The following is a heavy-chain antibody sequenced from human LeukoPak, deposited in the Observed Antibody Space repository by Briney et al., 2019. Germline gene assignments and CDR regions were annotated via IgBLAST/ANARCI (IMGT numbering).Heavy chain of an antibody. J-gene: IGHJ4*02. CDR3: TSSVSYCSGGSCSDY. Sequence: GGSLRLSCAASGFTFSSYAMSWFRQAPGKGLEWVGFIRSKAYGGTTEYAASVKGRFTISRDDSKSIAYLQMNSLKTEDTAVYYCTSSVSYCSGGSCSDYWGQGTLVTVSS. CDR2: IRSKAYGGTT. D-gene: IGHD2-15*01. CDR1: GFTFSSYA. V-gene: IGHV3-49*03.